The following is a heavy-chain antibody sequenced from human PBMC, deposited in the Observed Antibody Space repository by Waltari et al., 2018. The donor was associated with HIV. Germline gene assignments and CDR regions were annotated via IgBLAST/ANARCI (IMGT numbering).Heavy chain of an antibody. Sequence: QVQVQESGPGLVRPSETLTLTCSVYGVSISGYYWGWIRQHGNKFIFLGRMYVGGRPDYMATLKTRLTMSMDTAKDQVSMTLKAVIGADTAIDYCVRSTFMGVWPSDWFAPWGPGTLVTVSS. D-gene: IGHD1-26*01. CDR2: MYVGGRP. V-gene: IGHV4-4*07. CDR3: VRSTFMGVWPSDWFAP. J-gene: IGHJ5*02. CDR1: GVSISGYY.